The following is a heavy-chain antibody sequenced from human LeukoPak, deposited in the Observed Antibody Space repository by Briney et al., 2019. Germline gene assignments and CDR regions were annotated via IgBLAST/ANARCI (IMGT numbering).Heavy chain of an antibody. J-gene: IGHJ6*02. Sequence: GGSLRLSCAASGFTFSSYAMNWVRQAPGKGLEWVSAISGDGGSTYYLDSVKGRFTISRDNSKNTVYLEMSSLSAEDTAVYYCAKRSRRLTIVRGVPREDVWGQGTTVTVSS. CDR2: ISGDGGST. CDR3: AKRSRRLTIVRGVPREDV. CDR1: GFTFSSYA. V-gene: IGHV3-23*01. D-gene: IGHD3-10*01.